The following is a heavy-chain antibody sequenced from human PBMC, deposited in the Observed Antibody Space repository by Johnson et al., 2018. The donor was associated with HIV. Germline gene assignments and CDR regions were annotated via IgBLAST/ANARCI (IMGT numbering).Heavy chain of an antibody. CDR2: IDWTGANA. Sequence: VQLVESGGGVERPGESLRLSCVGSGFMFDDYAMSWVRQVPGKGLEWVSGIDWTGANAGYAASVKGRFTISRDNAKNSLYLQMNSLRAEDTAVYYCASPSRGSGSYFGGAFDIWGQGTMVTVSS. J-gene: IGHJ3*02. V-gene: IGHV3-20*04. D-gene: IGHD1-26*01. CDR1: GFMFDDYA. CDR3: ASPSRGSGSYFGGAFDI.